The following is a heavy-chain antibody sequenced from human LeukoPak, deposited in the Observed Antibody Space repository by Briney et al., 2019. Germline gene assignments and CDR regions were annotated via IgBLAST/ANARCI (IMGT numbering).Heavy chain of an antibody. J-gene: IGHJ5*02. D-gene: IGHD3-3*01. CDR3: ARHAYYDFVTGLFDP. CDR1: GGSFSGYY. Sequence: SETLSLNCAVYGGSFSGYYWGWIRQPPGKGLEWIGSIYYSGNTYYNPSLKSRVTISVDTSKNHFSLNLNSVTAADTAMYYCARHAYYDFVTGLFDPWGQGTLVTVSS. CDR2: IYYSGNT. V-gene: IGHV4-39*01.